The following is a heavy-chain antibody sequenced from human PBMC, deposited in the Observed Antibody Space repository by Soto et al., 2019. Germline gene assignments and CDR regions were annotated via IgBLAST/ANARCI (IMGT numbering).Heavy chain of an antibody. CDR3: ARVPRGEPYYYYGMDV. D-gene: IGHD3-16*01. Sequence: PGGSLRLSCAASGFTFSSYAMHWVRQAPGKGLEWVAVISYDGSNKYYADSVKGRFTISRDNSKNTLYLQMNSLRAEDTAVYYCARVPRGEPYYYYGMDVWGQGTTVTVSS. J-gene: IGHJ6*02. CDR2: ISYDGSNK. CDR1: GFTFSSYA. V-gene: IGHV3-30-3*01.